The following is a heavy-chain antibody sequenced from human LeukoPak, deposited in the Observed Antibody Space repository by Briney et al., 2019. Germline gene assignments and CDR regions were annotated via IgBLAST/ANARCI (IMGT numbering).Heavy chain of an antibody. CDR2: INSDGSTT. CDR3: ARLRVSSGYYSDY. J-gene: IGHJ4*02. Sequence: GGSLRLSCAASGFTFSSYEMNWVRQAPGKGLVWVSRINSDGSTTSYAESVKGRFTISRDNAKNTLYLQMNSLRAEDTAVYYCARLRVSSGYYSDYWGQGTLVTISS. V-gene: IGHV3-74*01. CDR1: GFTFSSYE. D-gene: IGHD3-22*01.